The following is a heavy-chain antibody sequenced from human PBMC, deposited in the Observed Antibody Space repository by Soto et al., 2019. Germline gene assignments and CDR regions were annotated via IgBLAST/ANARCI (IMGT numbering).Heavy chain of an antibody. J-gene: IGHJ5*02. D-gene: IGHD2-2*02. CDR1: GGSVSSGTYY. CDR2: IYGCGST. Sequence: QVQLQESGPGLVKPSETLSLTCTVSGGSVSSGTYYWSWFRQPPGKGLEWIGYIYGCGSTNYNPSLKSRVIISVDTSNNQFSLKLCSVTAADTAVYYCARGIVVVPAAIRVSWFDPWGQGTLVTVSS. V-gene: IGHV4-61*01. CDR3: ARGIVVVPAAIRVSWFDP.